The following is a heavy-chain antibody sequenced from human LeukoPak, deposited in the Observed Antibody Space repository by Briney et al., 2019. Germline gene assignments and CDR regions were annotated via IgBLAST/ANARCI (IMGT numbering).Heavy chain of an antibody. D-gene: IGHD3-3*01. Sequence: GGSLRLSCAASGFTFNTHGMHWVRQAPGKGLEWVAAIWFDGSVKHYSDAVKGRFTISRDNSLNTLYLQMNSVRVEDTAMYYCAKDTAIQFLEPAFWGQGTRVTVSS. J-gene: IGHJ4*02. V-gene: IGHV3-33*06. CDR3: AKDTAIQFLEPAF. CDR2: IWFDGSVK. CDR1: GFTFNTHG.